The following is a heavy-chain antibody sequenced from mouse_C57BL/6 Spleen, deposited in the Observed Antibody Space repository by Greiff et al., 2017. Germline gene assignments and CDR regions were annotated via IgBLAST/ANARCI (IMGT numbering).Heavy chain of an antibody. CDR1: GFTFSNYW. J-gene: IGHJ4*01. CDR3: TDDGYYVAMDY. V-gene: IGHV6-3*01. Sequence: EVQLQQSGGGLVQPGGSMKLSCVASGFTFSNYWMNWVRQSPEKGLEWVAQIRLKSDNYATHYAESVKGRFNISRDDSKSSVYLQMNNLRAEDTGIYYCTDDGYYVAMDYWGQGTSVTVSS. D-gene: IGHD2-3*01. CDR2: IRLKSDNYAT.